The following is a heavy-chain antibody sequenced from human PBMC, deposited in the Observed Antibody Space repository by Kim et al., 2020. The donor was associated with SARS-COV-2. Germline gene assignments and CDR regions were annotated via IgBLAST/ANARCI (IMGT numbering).Heavy chain of an antibody. J-gene: IGHJ4*02. D-gene: IGHD2-8*01. V-gene: IGHV1-3*01. CDR1: GYTFTRWA. Sequence: ASVKVSCKASGYTFTRWAIHWVRQAPGQRLELMGWINAANGHTKYSQNFQDRVTITRDTSASTAYMDLISLRSEDTAIYYCATTDFYNGRSNFDSWGQGTLVTVSS. CDR2: INAANGHT. CDR3: ATTDFYNGRSNFDS.